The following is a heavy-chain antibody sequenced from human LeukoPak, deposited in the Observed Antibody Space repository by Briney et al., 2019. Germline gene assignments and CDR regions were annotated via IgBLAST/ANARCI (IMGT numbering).Heavy chain of an antibody. CDR2: INSDGSST. CDR1: GFAFSSYW. Sequence: PGGSLRLSCAASGFAFSSYWMHWVRQAPGKGLVWVSRINSDGSSTSYADSVKGRFTISRDNAKNTLYLRMNSLRAGDTAVYYCARSPLHPYDSSGPDAFDIWGQGTMVTVSS. D-gene: IGHD3-22*01. J-gene: IGHJ3*02. CDR3: ARSPLHPYDSSGPDAFDI. V-gene: IGHV3-74*01.